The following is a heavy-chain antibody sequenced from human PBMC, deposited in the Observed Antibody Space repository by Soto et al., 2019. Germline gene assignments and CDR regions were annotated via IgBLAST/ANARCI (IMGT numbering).Heavy chain of an antibody. CDR2: IFYSGST. CDR1: GGSINSGGYY. CDR3: ARGYRQSGDSSSWVFDY. Sequence: QVQLQESGPGLVKPSQTLSLICTVSGGSINSGGYYWNWIRQHPGKGLERIGYIFYSGSTYYNPFLWSGFTISADTSENQFALNLLSVTAADPSVYFCARGYRQSGDSSSWVFDYWGQVTLVNVSS. V-gene: IGHV4-31*03. J-gene: IGHJ4*02. D-gene: IGHD6-13*01.